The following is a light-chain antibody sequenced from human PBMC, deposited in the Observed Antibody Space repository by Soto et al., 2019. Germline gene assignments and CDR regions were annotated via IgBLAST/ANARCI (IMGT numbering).Light chain of an antibody. CDR3: QQYNSYWT. CDR1: KSISSW. V-gene: IGKV1-5*01. J-gene: IGKJ1*01. Sequence: DIQMTQSPSTLSASVGDRVTITCQSSKSISSWLAWYHQKPGTAPKLLLYTASCLESGLPSSCSGSGSGTESPLTISRLQPDYFATYYCQQYNSYWTLGQGTKVDIK. CDR2: TAS.